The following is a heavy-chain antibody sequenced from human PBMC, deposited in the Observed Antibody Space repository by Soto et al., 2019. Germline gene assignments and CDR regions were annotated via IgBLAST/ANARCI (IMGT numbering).Heavy chain of an antibody. D-gene: IGHD3-10*01. CDR3: GRAPNYYGSGSYFDY. V-gene: IGHV1-2*04. J-gene: IGHJ4*02. Sequence: ASVKVSCKASGYTFTGYYMHWVRQAPGQGLEWMGWINPNSGGTNYAQKFQGWVTMTRDTSISTAYMELSRLRSDDTAVYYCGRAPNYYGSGSYFDYRGQGTLVTVSS. CDR2: INPNSGGT. CDR1: GYTFTGYY.